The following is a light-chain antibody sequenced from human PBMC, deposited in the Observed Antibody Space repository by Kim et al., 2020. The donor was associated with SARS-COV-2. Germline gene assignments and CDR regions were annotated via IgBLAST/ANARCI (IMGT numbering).Light chain of an antibody. CDR3: QQYNNWPLT. CDR2: GAS. V-gene: IGKV3D-15*01. CDR1: QSVSRN. Sequence: EIVMTQSPATLSVSPGERATLSCRASQSVSRNLAWYQQKPGQTPRLLIYGASTRATGIPARFSGSGSGTEFTLTISSLQSEDFAVYYCQQYNNWPLTFGGGTKLEI. J-gene: IGKJ4*01.